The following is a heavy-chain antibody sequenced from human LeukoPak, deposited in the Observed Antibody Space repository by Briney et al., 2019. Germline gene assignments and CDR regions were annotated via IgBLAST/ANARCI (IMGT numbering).Heavy chain of an antibody. D-gene: IGHD3/OR15-3a*01. Sequence: SQTLSLTCTVSGGSISSGSYYWSWIRQPAGKGLEWIGRIYTSGSTNNNPSLKSRVTISVDTSKNQFSLKLSSVTAADTAVYYCARDRSNYYYYYMDVWGKGTTVTISS. CDR1: GGSISSGSYY. V-gene: IGHV4-61*02. CDR3: ARDRSNYYYYYMDV. J-gene: IGHJ6*03. CDR2: IYTSGST.